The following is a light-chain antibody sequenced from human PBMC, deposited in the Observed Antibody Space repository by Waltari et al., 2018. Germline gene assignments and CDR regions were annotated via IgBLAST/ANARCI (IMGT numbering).Light chain of an antibody. J-gene: IGKJ1*01. CDR3: QQSYSTPWT. CDR1: QSISSY. Sequence: DIQMTQSPSSLSASVVDRVTITCRASQSISSYLNWYQQKPGKAPKLLIYSASSSQSGVPSRFSGSGSGTDFTLTISSLQPEDFATYYCQQSYSTPWTFGQGTKVEIK. V-gene: IGKV1-39*01. CDR2: SAS.